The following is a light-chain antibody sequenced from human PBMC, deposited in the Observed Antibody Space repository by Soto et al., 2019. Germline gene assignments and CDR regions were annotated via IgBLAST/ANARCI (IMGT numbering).Light chain of an antibody. V-gene: IGLV1-40*01. CDR2: GNN. Sequence: QSVLTQPPSVSGAPGQRVTTSCTGSSSNIGAGYDVHWYQQLPGRAPKLLIYGNNNRPSGVPDRFSGSKSGTSASLAITGLQAEDEADYFCQSYDSSLEVFGTGTKVTVL. CDR1: SSNIGAGYD. J-gene: IGLJ1*01. CDR3: QSYDSSLEV.